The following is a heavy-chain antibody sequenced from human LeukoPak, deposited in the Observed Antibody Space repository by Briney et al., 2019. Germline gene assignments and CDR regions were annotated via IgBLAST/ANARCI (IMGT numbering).Heavy chain of an antibody. Sequence: SETLSLTCAVYGGSFSGYYWSWIRQPPGKGLEWIGEINHSGSTNYNPSLKSRVTIPVDTSKNQFSLKLSSVTAADTAVYYCARGKRTLVVNYPFDYWGQGTLVTVSS. D-gene: IGHD3-22*01. CDR1: GGSFSGYY. CDR3: ARGKRTLVVNYPFDY. V-gene: IGHV4-34*01. J-gene: IGHJ4*02. CDR2: INHSGST.